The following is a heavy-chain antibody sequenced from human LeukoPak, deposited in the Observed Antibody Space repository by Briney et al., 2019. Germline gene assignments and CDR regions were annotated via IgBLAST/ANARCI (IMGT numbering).Heavy chain of an antibody. CDR3: AADTPRPYSGSYYDYYGMDV. Sequence: SVKVSCMASGFTFTSSAMQWVRQARGQRLEWIGWIVVGSGNTNYAQKLQERVTITRDMSTSTAYMELSSLRSEDTAVYYCAADTPRPYSGSYYDYYGMDVWGQGTTVTVSS. D-gene: IGHD1-26*01. J-gene: IGHJ6*02. CDR2: IVVGSGNT. V-gene: IGHV1-58*02. CDR1: GFTFTSSA.